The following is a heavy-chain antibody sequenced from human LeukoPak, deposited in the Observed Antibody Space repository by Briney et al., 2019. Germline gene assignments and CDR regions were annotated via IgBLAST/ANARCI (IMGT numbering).Heavy chain of an antibody. CDR3: VRGEHDSLFDY. CDR1: GVTFSSYA. CDR2: ISSGNNI. Sequence: NPGGSLRLSCAASGVTFSSYAMGWVRQAPGKGLEWISYISSGNNIQYADSVQGRFTISRDNAKNSLYLQMSSLRVDDTAMYYCVRGEHDSLFDYWGQGTQVTVSS. J-gene: IGHJ4*02. V-gene: IGHV3-21*05. D-gene: IGHD3-22*01.